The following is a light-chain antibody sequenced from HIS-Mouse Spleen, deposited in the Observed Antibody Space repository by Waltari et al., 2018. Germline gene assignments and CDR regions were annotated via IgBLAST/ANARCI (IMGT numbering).Light chain of an antibody. J-gene: IGLJ3*02. CDR3: AAWDDSLSGWV. CDR1: SSNIGSNS. V-gene: IGLV1-47*01. Sequence: QSVLTQPPSSSGTPGQRVTITCSCSSSNIGSNSLYAYPQLPGTAPKLLIYRHNQRPSGVPDRFSGSKSGTSASLAISGLRSEDEADYYCAAWDDSLSGWVFGGGTKLTVL. CDR2: RHN.